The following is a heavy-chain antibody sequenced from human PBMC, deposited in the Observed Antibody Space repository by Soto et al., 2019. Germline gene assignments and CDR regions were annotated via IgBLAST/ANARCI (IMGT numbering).Heavy chain of an antibody. V-gene: IGHV3-23*01. CDR1: GFIFSNYV. CDR3: AKTPLRLGPIAY. CDR2: ISGRGDNT. Sequence: GGSLRLACAASGFIFSNYVMSWVRQTPGKGLEWVSGISGRGDNTYYADSVKGRFTVSRDNSKNTLYLQMDSLRAEDTAVYYCAKTPLRLGPIAYWGQGTLVTVSS. J-gene: IGHJ4*02.